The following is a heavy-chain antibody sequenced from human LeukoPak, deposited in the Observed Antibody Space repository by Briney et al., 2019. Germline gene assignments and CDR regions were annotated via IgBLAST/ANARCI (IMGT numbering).Heavy chain of an antibody. D-gene: IGHD3-10*01. V-gene: IGHV3-21*01. Sequence: GGSLRLSCAASRFAFNKFAMNWVRQAPGKGLEWVSSISSSSSYIYYADSVKGRFTISRDNAKNSLYLQMNSLRAEDTAVYYCARGVWFGEGGYFDYWGQGTLVTVSS. CDR3: ARGVWFGEGGYFDY. J-gene: IGHJ4*02. CDR1: RFAFNKFA. CDR2: ISSSSSYI.